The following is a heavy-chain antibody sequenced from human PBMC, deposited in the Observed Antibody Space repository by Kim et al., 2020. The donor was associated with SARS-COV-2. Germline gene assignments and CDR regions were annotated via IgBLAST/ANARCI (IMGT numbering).Heavy chain of an antibody. CDR3: ARDHGETKVLRFLEWSKGFYYMDV. CDR1: GYTFTSYY. J-gene: IGHJ6*03. CDR2: INPSGGST. D-gene: IGHD3-3*01. V-gene: IGHV1-46*01. Sequence: ASVKVSCKASGYTFTSYYMHWVRQAPGQGLEWMGIINPSGGSTSYAQKFQGRVTMTRDTSTSTVYMELSNLRSEDTAVYYCARDHGETKVLRFLEWSKGFYYMDVWGKGTTVTVSS.